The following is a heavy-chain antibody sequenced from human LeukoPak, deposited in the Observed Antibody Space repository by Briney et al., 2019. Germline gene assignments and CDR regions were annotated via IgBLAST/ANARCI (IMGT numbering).Heavy chain of an antibody. V-gene: IGHV3-53*01. CDR2: IYSDGRT. CDR1: GFTVKSNF. CDR3: ARDSAFSSYSF. Sequence: PGGSLRLSCTASGFTVKSNFMSWVRQAPGKGLEWVSVIYSDGRTFYADSVKGRFTISRDDSKNTLLLQMDSLRVEDTATYYCARDSAFSSYSFWGQGALVTVSS. J-gene: IGHJ1*01. D-gene: IGHD2-15*01.